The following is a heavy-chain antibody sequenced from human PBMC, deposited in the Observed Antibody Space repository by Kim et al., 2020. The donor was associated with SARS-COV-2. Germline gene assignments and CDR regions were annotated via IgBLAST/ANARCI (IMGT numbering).Heavy chain of an antibody. D-gene: IGHD5-12*01. Sequence: GGSLRLSCAASGFTLSNYWMSWVRQAPGKGLEWVANIKQDGSEEYYVDSVKGRFTISRDNAKNSLYLQMNSLRVEDTAVYYCARSPLGYGDYWGQGTLVTVSS. V-gene: IGHV3-7*01. J-gene: IGHJ4*02. CDR1: GFTLSNYW. CDR3: ARSPLGYGDY. CDR2: IKQDGSEE.